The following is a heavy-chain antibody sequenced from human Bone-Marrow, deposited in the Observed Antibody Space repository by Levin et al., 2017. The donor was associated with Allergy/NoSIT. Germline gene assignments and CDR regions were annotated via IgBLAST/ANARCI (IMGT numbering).Heavy chain of an antibody. D-gene: IGHD3-16*01. Sequence: SQTLSLTCTVSGGSISSTDYYWGWIRQPPGKGLEWVGTISYGGTTYYNPSLKSRLAISLDTSNNQLSLRLTSLTAAHAAVYYCAKGRPRGLGGGIDYWGQGTLVTVSS. V-gene: IGHV4-39*07. CDR3: AKGRPRGLGGGIDY. J-gene: IGHJ4*02. CDR1: GGSISSTDYY. CDR2: ISYGGTT.